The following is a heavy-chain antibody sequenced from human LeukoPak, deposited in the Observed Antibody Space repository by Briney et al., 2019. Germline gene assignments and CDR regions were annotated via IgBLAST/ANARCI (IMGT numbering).Heavy chain of an antibody. V-gene: IGHV3-23*01. CDR1: GFTFPSYA. CDR3: AKKGAVVAAPFDS. D-gene: IGHD2-15*01. J-gene: IGHJ4*02. Sequence: GGSLRLSCAASGFTFPSYAMSWGRQAPGKGLEWVSDVTSSGASTDYADSVKGRFTISRDNSRNTLYLQMDSLRADDTAVYYCAKKGAVVAAPFDSWGQGSLVTVSS. CDR2: VTSSGAST.